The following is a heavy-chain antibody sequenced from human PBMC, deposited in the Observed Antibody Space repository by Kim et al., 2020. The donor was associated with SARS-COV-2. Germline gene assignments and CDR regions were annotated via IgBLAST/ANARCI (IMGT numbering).Heavy chain of an antibody. J-gene: IGHJ6*02. CDR1: GGSISSYY. CDR3: ARGTLTGYYWDYYYYGMDV. V-gene: IGHV4-59*13. CDR2: IYYSGST. D-gene: IGHD3-9*01. Sequence: SETLSLTCTVSGGSISSYYWSWIRQPPGKGLEWIGYIYYSGSTNYNPSLKSRVTISVDTSKNQFSLKLSSVTAADTAVYYCARGTLTGYYWDYYYYGMDVWGQGTTVTVSS.